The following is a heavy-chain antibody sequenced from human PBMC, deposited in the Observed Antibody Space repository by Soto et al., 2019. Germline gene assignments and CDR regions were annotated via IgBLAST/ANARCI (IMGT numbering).Heavy chain of an antibody. Sequence: ASVKVSCKASGYTFTSYYMHWVRQAPGQGLEWMGIINPSGGSTSYAQKFQGRVAMTRDTSTSTVYMELSSLRSEDTAVYYCARAQQQDSGIVVVTVDAFDIWGQ. V-gene: IGHV1-46*01. CDR3: ARAQQQDSGIVVVTVDAFDI. CDR2: INPSGGST. J-gene: IGHJ3*02. D-gene: IGHD2-21*02. CDR1: GYTFTSYY.